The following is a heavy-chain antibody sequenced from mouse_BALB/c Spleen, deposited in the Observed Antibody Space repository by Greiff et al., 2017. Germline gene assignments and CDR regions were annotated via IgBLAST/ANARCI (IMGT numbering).Heavy chain of an antibody. CDR1: GFTFSSYG. CDR3: ARRGYDDYYFDY. V-gene: IGHV5-6*01. CDR2: ISSGGSYT. Sequence: EVLLVESGGDLVKPGGSLKLSCAASGFTFSSYGMSWVRQTPDKRLEWVATISSGGSYTYYPDSVKGRFTISRDNAKNTLYLQMSSLKSEDTAMYYCARRGYDDYYFDYWGQGTTLTVSS. D-gene: IGHD2-2*01. J-gene: IGHJ2*01.